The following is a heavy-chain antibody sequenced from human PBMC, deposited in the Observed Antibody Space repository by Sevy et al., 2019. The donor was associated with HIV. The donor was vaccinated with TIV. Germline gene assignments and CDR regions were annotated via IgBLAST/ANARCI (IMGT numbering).Heavy chain of an antibody. CDR1: GYTFTSYY. CDR3: ARADYGSGSYSPYYYYYYGMDV. CDR2: INPSGGST. Sequence: ASVKVSCKASGYTFTSYYMHWVRQAPGQGLAWMGIINPSGGSTSYAQKFQGRVTMTRDTSTSTVYMELSSLRSEDTAVYYCARADYGSGSYSPYYYYYYGMDVWGQGTTVTVSS. D-gene: IGHD3-10*01. J-gene: IGHJ6*02. V-gene: IGHV1-46*01.